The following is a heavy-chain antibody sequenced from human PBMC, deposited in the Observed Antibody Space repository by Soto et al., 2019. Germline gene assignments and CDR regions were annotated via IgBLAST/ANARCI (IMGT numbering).Heavy chain of an antibody. D-gene: IGHD6-19*01. CDR2: ISYDGSNK. CDR3: AKDRSSGWSDY. Sequence: GGSLRLSCAASGFTFSSYGMHWVRQAPGKGLEWVAVISYDGSNKYYADSVKGRFTISRDNSKNTLYLQMNNLRAEDTAVYYCAKDRSSGWSDYWGQGTLVTVSS. V-gene: IGHV3-30*18. CDR1: GFTFSSYG. J-gene: IGHJ4*02.